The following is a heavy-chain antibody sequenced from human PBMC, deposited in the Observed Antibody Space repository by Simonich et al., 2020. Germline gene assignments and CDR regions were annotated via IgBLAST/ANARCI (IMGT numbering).Heavy chain of an antibody. Sequence: EVQLVESGGGLVKPGGSLRLSCAASGFTFSSYSMNWVRQAPGNGLGVVSSSSSSSMYIYDADSVKGRFTISRDNDKNSLYLQMNSLRAEDTAVYYCAREQARGGAFDIWGQGTMVTVSS. V-gene: IGHV3-21*01. J-gene: IGHJ3*02. CDR2: SSSSSMYI. D-gene: IGHD3-16*01. CDR3: AREQARGGAFDI. CDR1: GFTFSSYS.